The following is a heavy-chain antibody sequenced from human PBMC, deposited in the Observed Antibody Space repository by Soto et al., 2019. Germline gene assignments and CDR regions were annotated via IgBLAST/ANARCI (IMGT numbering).Heavy chain of an antibody. D-gene: IGHD3-3*01. Sequence: QGRLVQSGAEVRKPGSSVKVSCKVTGGTSTRYAINWVRQAPVQGLEWMGGIVPMFGTSKYAQKFQCRVTITAHTSTNIAYMELRSLRSEDTAVYYCNRGSEYDFWSGYLWGQGTLVSVSS. CDR3: NRGSEYDFWSGYL. J-gene: IGHJ4*02. V-gene: IGHV1-69*06. CDR1: GGTSTRYA. CDR2: IVPMFGTS.